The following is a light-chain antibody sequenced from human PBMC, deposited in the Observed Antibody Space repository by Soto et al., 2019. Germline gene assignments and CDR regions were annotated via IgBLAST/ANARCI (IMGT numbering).Light chain of an antibody. V-gene: IGKV2-28*01. CDR2: FGS. Sequence: DIALTQSPLFLPVTPGEPASISCRSSQSLLHSNAYNYLDWYLQKPGQAPQLLIYFGSNRASGVPDRFSGSGSGTDFTLRISRVEAEDVGVYYCMQTLQTPYPFGQGTKVDIX. CDR1: QSLLHSNAYNY. CDR3: MQTLQTPYP. J-gene: IGKJ2*01.